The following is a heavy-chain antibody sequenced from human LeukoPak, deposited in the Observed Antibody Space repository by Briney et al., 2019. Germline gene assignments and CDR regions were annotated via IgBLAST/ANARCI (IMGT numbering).Heavy chain of an antibody. D-gene: IGHD5-12*01. CDR1: GFTFSSYA. CDR2: ISGSGGST. CDR3: ARDREWLPFDY. Sequence: GGSLRLSCAASGFTFSSYAMSWVRQAPGKGLEWVSAISGSGGSTYYADSVKGRFTISRDNSKNTLYLQMNSLRSEDTAVYYCARDREWLPFDYWGQGTLVTVSS. J-gene: IGHJ4*02. V-gene: IGHV3-23*01.